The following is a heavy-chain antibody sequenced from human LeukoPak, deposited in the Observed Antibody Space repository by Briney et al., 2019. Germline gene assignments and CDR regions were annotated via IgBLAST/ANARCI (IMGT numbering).Heavy chain of an antibody. V-gene: IGHV4-59*08. CDR1: GGSISSYY. CDR3: ARHTYSSGPYDY. Sequence: SETLSLTCTVSGGSISSYYWNWIRQPPGKGLEWIGSIYNYNPSLKSRVTISVDTSKNQFSLKLSSVTAADTAVYYCARHTYSSGPYDYWGQGSLVTVSS. D-gene: IGHD6-19*01. J-gene: IGHJ4*02. CDR2: IY.